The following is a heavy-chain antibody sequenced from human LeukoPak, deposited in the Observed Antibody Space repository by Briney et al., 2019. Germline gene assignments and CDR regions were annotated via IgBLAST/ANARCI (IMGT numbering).Heavy chain of an antibody. CDR1: GGSISSYY. CDR2: IYYSGST. D-gene: IGHD2-15*01. Sequence: PSETLSLTCTVSGGSISSYYWSWIRQPPGKGLEWIGYIYYSGSTNYNPSLKSRVTISVDTSKNQFSLKLSSVTAADTAVYYCARDGSSERGDLDYFDYWGQGTLVTVSS. J-gene: IGHJ4*02. V-gene: IGHV4-59*01. CDR3: ARDGSSERGDLDYFDY.